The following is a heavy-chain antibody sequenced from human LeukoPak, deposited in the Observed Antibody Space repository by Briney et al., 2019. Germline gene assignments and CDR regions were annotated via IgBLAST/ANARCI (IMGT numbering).Heavy chain of an antibody. J-gene: IGHJ3*02. V-gene: IGHV3-48*01. CDR2: ISSSSSSI. CDR3: VPAFDI. CDR1: GFTFSSYS. Sequence: GGSLRLSCAASGFTFSSYSMNWVRQAPGKGLEWVSYISSSSSSIYYTDSVRGRFTISRDNAKNSLYPQMNSLRAEDTAVYYCVPAFDIWGRGTMVTVSS.